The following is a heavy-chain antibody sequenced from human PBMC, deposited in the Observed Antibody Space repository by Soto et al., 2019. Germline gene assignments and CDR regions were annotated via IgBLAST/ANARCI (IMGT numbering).Heavy chain of an antibody. Sequence: GESLKISCKGSGYSFTSYWISWVRQMPGKGLEWMGRIDPSDSYTNYSPSSQGHVTISADKSISTAYLQWSSPKASDTAMYYRALTVTGYYGMDVWGQGTTVTVSS. CDR2: IDPSDSYT. CDR3: ALTVTGYYGMDV. CDR1: GYSFTSYW. D-gene: IGHD4-4*01. V-gene: IGHV5-10-1*01. J-gene: IGHJ6*02.